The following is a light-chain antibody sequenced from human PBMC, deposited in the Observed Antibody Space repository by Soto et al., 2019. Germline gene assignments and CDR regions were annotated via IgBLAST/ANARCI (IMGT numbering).Light chain of an antibody. J-gene: IGKJ1*01. Sequence: DIQMTQSPSTLSASVGDRVTITCRASQGISRWLAWYQQKPGKAPKLLIHDATSLESGVPSRFSGSGSGTEFTLTISSLQPDDFATYYCQQSYSTPPTFGQGTKVDIK. CDR2: DAT. CDR1: QGISRW. V-gene: IGKV1-5*01. CDR3: QQSYSTPPT.